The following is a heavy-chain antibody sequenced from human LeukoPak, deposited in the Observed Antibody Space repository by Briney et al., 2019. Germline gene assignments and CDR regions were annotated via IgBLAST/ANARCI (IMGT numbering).Heavy chain of an antibody. Sequence: SETLSLTRAVYGGSFSGYYWSWIRQPPGKGLEWIGEINHSGSTNYNPSLKSRVTISVDTSKNQFSLKLSSVTAADTAVYYCARGIIAAAGPFDPWGQGTLVTVSS. CDR2: INHSGST. CDR3: ARGIIAAAGPFDP. CDR1: GGSFSGYY. J-gene: IGHJ5*02. V-gene: IGHV4-34*01. D-gene: IGHD6-13*01.